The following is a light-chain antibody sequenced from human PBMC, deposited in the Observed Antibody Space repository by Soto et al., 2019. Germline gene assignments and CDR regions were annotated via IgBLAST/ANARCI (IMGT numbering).Light chain of an antibody. CDR3: SSYTSSSTSVV. V-gene: IGLV2-18*02. CDR1: SSDVGSYNR. Sequence: QSALTQPPSVSGSPGQSVTISCTGTSSDVGSYNRVSWYQQPPGTAPKLMIYEVSNRPSGVPDRFSGSKSGNTASLTISGLQAEDEADNYCSSYTSSSTSVVFGGGTQLTVL. CDR2: EVS. J-gene: IGLJ2*01.